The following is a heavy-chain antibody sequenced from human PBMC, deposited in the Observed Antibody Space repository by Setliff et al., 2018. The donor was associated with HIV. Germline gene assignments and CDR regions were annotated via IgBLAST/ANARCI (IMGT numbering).Heavy chain of an antibody. V-gene: IGHV4-59*01. J-gene: IGHJ5*02. CDR2: IYFSGGT. Sequence: PSETLSLTCTVSGVSITSYYWSWVRQSPGKGLQWIGYIYFSGGTHYNPSLKSRVTISIGRSKNQFSLKLSSVTPADTAIYYCARDNPSAHWFDPWGHGTLVTVSS. CDR3: ARDNPSAHWFDP. CDR1: GVSITSYY.